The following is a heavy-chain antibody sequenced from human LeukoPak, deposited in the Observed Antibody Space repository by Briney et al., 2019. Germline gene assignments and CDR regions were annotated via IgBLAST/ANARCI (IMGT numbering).Heavy chain of an antibody. V-gene: IGHV3-15*01. CDR3: TTDLDY. J-gene: IGHJ4*02. Sequence: GGSLRLSCAGSGFIFRDVWMSWVRQAPGKGLEWVGRIKSKSDGGTIDYAAPVKGRVTMSRDDSKKTFSLEMNNLKTEDTGVYYCTTDLDYWGQGTLDTVSS. CDR1: GFIFRDVW. CDR2: IKSKSDGGTI.